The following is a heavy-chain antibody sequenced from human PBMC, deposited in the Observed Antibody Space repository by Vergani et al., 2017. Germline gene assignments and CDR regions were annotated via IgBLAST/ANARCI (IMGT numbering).Heavy chain of an antibody. CDR1: GGSFSGYY. D-gene: IGHD2-2*01. V-gene: IGHV4-34*01. Sequence: QVQLQQWGAGLLKPSETLSLTCAVYGGSFSGYYWSWIRQPPGKGLEWIGEINHSGSTNYNPSLKSRVTISVDTSKNQFSLKLRSVTAADTAVYYCARGLGYCSSTSCNPGAFDIWGQGTMVTVSS. J-gene: IGHJ3*02. CDR3: ARGLGYCSSTSCNPGAFDI. CDR2: INHSGST.